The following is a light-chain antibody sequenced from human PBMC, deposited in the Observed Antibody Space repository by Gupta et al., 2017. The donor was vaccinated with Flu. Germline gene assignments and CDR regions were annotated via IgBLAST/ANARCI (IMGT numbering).Light chain of an antibody. CDR1: TGTVTRGYY. J-gene: IGLJ3*02. Sequence: QTVVTQEPSLTVSPGGPVTLTCASSTGTVTRGYYPNWFQQKPGQAPRALIFIADNRHSWTPDRFSGSIVGGKAVLTVSGVQPDDEADYYCLLSSGGAWVFGGGTKLIV. CDR2: IAD. CDR3: LLSSGGAWV. V-gene: IGLV7-43*01.